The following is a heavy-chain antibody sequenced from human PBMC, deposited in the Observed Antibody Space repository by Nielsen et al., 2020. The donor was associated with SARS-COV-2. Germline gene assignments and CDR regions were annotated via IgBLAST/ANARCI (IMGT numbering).Heavy chain of an antibody. CDR1: GFTFGTYT. Sequence: GESLKISCTVSGFTFGTYTISWVRQPPGKGLQWVAGILGSDAATFYADSVKGRFTISRDNSKNTLYLQMNSLRAEDTAVYYCAKDGPRVNSGSYDYYYMDVWGKGTTVTVSS. CDR3: AKDGPRVNSGSYDYYYMDV. CDR2: ILGSDAAT. J-gene: IGHJ6*03. D-gene: IGHD1-26*01. V-gene: IGHV3-23*01.